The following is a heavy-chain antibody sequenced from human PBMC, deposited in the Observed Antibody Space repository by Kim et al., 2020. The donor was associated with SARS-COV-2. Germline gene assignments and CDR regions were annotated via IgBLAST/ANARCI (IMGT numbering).Heavy chain of an antibody. V-gene: IGHV3-53*01. CDR3: ARDRYYYGSGDDAFDI. CDR1: GFTVSSNY. Sequence: GGSLRLSCAASGFTVSSNYMSWVRQAPGKGLEWVSVIYSGGSTYYADSVKGRFTISRDNSKNTLYLQMNSLRAEDTAVYYCARDRYYYGSGDDAFDIWGQGTMVPVSS. J-gene: IGHJ3*02. CDR2: IYSGGST. D-gene: IGHD3-10*01.